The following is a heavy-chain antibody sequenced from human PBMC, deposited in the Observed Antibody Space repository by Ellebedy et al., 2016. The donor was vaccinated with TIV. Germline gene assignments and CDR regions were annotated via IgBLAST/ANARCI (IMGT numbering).Heavy chain of an antibody. CDR1: GYTFISYG. CDR3: ASRIAVAGTSPLDY. V-gene: IGHV7-4-1*02. J-gene: IGHJ4*02. CDR2: INTNTGNP. D-gene: IGHD6-19*01. Sequence: AASVKVSCKASGYTFISYGVNWVRQAPGQGLEWMGWINTNTGNPTYAQGFTGRFVFSLDTSVSTAYLQISSLKAEDTAVYYCASRIAVAGTSPLDYWGQGTLVTVSS.